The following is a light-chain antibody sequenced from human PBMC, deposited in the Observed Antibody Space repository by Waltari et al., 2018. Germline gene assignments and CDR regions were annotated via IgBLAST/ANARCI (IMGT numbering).Light chain of an antibody. CDR3: CSYAGTWV. CDR1: GSDVGDYNF. J-gene: IGLJ3*02. CDR2: DVT. V-gene: IGLV2-11*01. Sequence: QSALTQPRSVSGSPGQSVTISCTGTGSDVGDYNFVSWYQQHPGKAPKLVIYDVTKRPSGVPDRFSGSRSGTSASLTVSGLQPEDEADYDCCSYAGTWVFGGGTKLTVL.